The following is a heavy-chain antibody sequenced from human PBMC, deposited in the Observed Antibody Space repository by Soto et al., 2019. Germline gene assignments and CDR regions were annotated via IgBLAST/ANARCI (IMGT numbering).Heavy chain of an antibody. CDR1: GFTFSSYA. CDR3: AKRRGAGGHFDY. V-gene: IGHV3-23*01. J-gene: IGHJ4*02. CDR2: VSIGGST. Sequence: DVQLLESGGGLVQPGGSLRLSCAASGFTFSSYAMGWVRQGPGKGLEWVAVVSIGGSTHYADSVRGRFTISRDNSKNTLSLQMNSLTAADTAVYFCAKRRGAGGHFDYWGQGALVTVSS. D-gene: IGHD2-15*01.